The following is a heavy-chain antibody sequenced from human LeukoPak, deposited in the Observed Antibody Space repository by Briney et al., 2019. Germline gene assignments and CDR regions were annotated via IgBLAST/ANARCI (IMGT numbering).Heavy chain of an antibody. Sequence: GASLRLSCAASGFTFSSYAMSWVRQAPGKGLEWVSAISGSGGSTYYADSVKGRFTISRDNSKNTLYLQMNSLRAEDTAVYYCAKISLRLVAGPFDYWGQGTLVTVSS. V-gene: IGHV3-23*01. D-gene: IGHD6-19*01. CDR2: ISGSGGST. CDR3: AKISLRLVAGPFDY. CDR1: GFTFSSYA. J-gene: IGHJ4*02.